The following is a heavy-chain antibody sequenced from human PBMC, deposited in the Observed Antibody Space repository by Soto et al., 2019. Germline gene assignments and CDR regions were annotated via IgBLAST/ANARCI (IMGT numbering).Heavy chain of an antibody. Sequence: QVQLVESGGGVVQPGRSLRLSCAASGFTFSSYGMHWVRQAPGKGLEWVAVISYDGSNKYYADSVKGRFTISRDNSKNTLYLQMNSLIAEDTAVYYLAKDRALLRFLAWLLDDAFDIWGQGTMVTVSS. V-gene: IGHV3-30*18. J-gene: IGHJ3*02. CDR3: AKDRALLRFLAWLLDDAFDI. D-gene: IGHD3-3*01. CDR1: GFTFSSYG. CDR2: ISYDGSNK.